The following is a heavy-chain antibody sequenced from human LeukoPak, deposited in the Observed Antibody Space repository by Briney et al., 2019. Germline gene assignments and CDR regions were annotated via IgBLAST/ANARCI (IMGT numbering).Heavy chain of an antibody. CDR3: ARGGSYYNEAFDI. Sequence: PGGSLRLSCAASGFTFSTYTMNWVRQAPGKGLEWVSYISSSSSTIYYADSVKGRFTISRDNAKNSLDLLMNSLRAEDTAVYYCARGGSYYNEAFDIWGQGTMVTVSS. CDR1: GFTFSTYT. J-gene: IGHJ3*02. V-gene: IGHV3-48*01. D-gene: IGHD1-26*01. CDR2: ISSSSSTI.